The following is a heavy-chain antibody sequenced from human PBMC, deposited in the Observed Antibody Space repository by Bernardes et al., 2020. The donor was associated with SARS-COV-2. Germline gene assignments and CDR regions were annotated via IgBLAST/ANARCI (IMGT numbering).Heavy chain of an antibody. CDR1: GFTFSSYG. D-gene: IGHD6-13*01. Sequence: GGSLRLSCAASGFTFSSYGMHWVRQAPGKGLEWVAVIWYDGSNKYYADSVKGRFTISRDTSKNTSYLQMTSLTAEDTACYYCARALAAEGFVGYYYSGMDFWGQGTTVTVSS. J-gene: IGHJ6*02. CDR3: ARALAAEGFVGYYYSGMDF. V-gene: IGHV3-33*01. CDR2: IWYDGSNK.